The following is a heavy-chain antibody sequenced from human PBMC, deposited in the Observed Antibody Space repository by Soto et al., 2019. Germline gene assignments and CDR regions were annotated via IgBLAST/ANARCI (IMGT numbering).Heavy chain of an antibody. CDR1: GFTFSSYA. J-gene: IGHJ4*02. CDR2: ISGSGGST. D-gene: IGHD3-3*01. V-gene: IGHV3-23*01. CDR3: AKETTRYDFWSGYSVGY. Sequence: GGSLRLSCAASGFTFSSYAMSWVRQAPGKGLEWVSAISGSGGSTYYADSVKGRFTISRDNSKNTLYLQMNSLRAEDTAVYYCAKETTRYDFWSGYSVGYWGQGTLVTVSS.